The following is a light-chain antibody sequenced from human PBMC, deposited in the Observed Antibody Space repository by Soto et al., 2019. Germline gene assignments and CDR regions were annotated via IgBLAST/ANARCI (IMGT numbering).Light chain of an antibody. Sequence: DIQLTQSPSTLSASVGDRVTITCRASQSIGTGVAWYQQKPDKAPKFLIYDASSLESGVPSRFSGRGSGTEFTLTISSLQPDDLATYHCQQYNSYPHTFGGGTKVEIK. CDR2: DAS. J-gene: IGKJ4*01. CDR3: QQYNSYPHT. CDR1: QSIGTG. V-gene: IGKV1-5*01.